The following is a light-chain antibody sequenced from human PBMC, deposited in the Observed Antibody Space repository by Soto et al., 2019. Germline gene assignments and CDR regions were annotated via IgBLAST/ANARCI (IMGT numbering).Light chain of an antibody. CDR3: QQLNTYPLT. CDR2: AAS. V-gene: IGKV1-9*01. CDR1: QDISTH. J-gene: IGKJ4*01. Sequence: DIQLTQSPSFLCASVGDRVTVTCRASQDISTHFGWYQQKPGKAPKLLIYAASTLQSGVPSRFSGSGSGTEFTLTISSLQPEDFATYYCQQLNTYPLTFGGGTKVDI.